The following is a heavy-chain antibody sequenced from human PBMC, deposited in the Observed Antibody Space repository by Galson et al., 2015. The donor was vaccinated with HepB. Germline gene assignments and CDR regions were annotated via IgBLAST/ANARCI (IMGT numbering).Heavy chain of an antibody. CDR2: ISSSSSYT. D-gene: IGHD3-22*01. CDR1: GFTFSDYY. Sequence: SLRLSCAASGFTFSDYYMSWIRQAPGKGLEWVSYISSSSSYTNYADSVKGRFTISRDNAKNSLYLQMNSLRAEDTAVYYCARYPRVYDSSGYTPDDWGQGTLVTVSS. V-gene: IGHV3-11*06. CDR3: ARYPRVYDSSGYTPDD. J-gene: IGHJ4*02.